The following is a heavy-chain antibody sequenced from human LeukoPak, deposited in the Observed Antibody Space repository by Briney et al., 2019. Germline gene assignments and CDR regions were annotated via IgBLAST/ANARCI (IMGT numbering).Heavy chain of an antibody. V-gene: IGHV4-61*02. CDR3: ARGVVTDDYYMDV. CDR1: GGSISRGRYY. J-gene: IGHJ6*03. Sequence: KTSETLSLTCSVSGGSISRGRYYWTWIRQPAGKGLEWIGRLYTNDNTNYDPSLESRVSISVDTSKSQFYLQLTSVTAADTAVYFCARGVVTDDYYMDVWGKGITVIVSS. CDR2: LYTNDNT. D-gene: IGHD2-21*02.